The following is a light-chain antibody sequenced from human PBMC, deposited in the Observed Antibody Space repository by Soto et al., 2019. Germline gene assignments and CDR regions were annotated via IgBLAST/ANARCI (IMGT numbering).Light chain of an antibody. CDR3: QQYGSTPLS. CDR1: ESVSSSY. V-gene: IGKV3-20*01. CDR2: GAS. J-gene: IGKJ4*01. Sequence: EIVLTQSPGTLSLSPGERATLSCRASESVSSSYLAWYQQKPGQAPRLLIYGASGRATGIPDRFRGRGSGTDFTLNISGLAPEDCAVDYCQQYGSTPLSFDGGTEVEIK.